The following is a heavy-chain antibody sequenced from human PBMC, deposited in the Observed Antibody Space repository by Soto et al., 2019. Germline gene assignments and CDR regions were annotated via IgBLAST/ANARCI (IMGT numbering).Heavy chain of an antibody. Sequence: SETLSLTCTFSGGSISSYYWSWIRQPPGKGLEWIGYIYYSGSTNYNPSLKSRVTISVDTSKNQFSLKLSSVTAADTAVYYCATSKTYGDYGASWSDPWGQGTLVTVSS. CDR1: GGSISSYY. CDR2: IYYSGST. D-gene: IGHD4-17*01. J-gene: IGHJ5*02. V-gene: IGHV4-59*01. CDR3: ATSKTYGDYGASWSDP.